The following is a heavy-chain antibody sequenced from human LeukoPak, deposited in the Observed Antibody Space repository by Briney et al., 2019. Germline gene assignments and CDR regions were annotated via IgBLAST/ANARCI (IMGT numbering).Heavy chain of an antibody. V-gene: IGHV4-4*07. Sequence: SETLSLTCNVSGGSISSYFWTWIRQPAGKGLEWIGRIHASGTTNYNSSLKSRVSMSVDTSKNQFSLKLTSVTAADTAVYYCARDGADVYGRAFDYWGQGTLVSVSS. CDR3: ARDGADVYGRAFDY. J-gene: IGHJ4*02. CDR1: GGSISSYF. D-gene: IGHD3-10*01. CDR2: IHASGTT.